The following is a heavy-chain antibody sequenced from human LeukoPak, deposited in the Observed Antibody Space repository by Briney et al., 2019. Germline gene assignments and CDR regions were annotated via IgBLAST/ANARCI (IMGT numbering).Heavy chain of an antibody. V-gene: IGHV4-34*01. Sequence: SETLSLTCAVYGGSFSGYYWSWIRQPPGKGLEWIGEINHSGSTNYSPSLKSRVTISVDTSKNQFSLKLSSVTAADTAVYYCAKAVRAKRGYYYYMDVWGKGTTVTVSS. D-gene: IGHD3-10*01. CDR2: INHSGST. CDR1: GGSFSGYY. J-gene: IGHJ6*03. CDR3: AKAVRAKRGYYYYMDV.